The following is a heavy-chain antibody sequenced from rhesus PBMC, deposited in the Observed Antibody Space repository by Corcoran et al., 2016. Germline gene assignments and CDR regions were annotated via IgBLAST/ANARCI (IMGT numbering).Heavy chain of an antibody. V-gene: IGHV4-99*02. J-gene: IGHJ4*01. D-gene: IGHD2-27*01. CDR3: ARVWYRLFTADY. CDR1: GYSISSGYY. Sequence: QVQLQESGPGLVKPSETLSLTCAVYGYSISSGYYWGWIRQPPGKGLEWIGHISGGGRPNLNPPLKSRVTISTDTSKNQFSLKLSSVTAADTAVYYCARVWYRLFTADYWGQGVLVTVSS. CDR2: ISGGGRP.